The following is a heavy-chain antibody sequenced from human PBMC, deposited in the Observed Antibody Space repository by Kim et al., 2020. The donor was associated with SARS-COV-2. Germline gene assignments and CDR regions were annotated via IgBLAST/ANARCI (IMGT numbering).Heavy chain of an antibody. CDR2: ISGSGGST. Sequence: GGSLRLSCAASGFTFSSYAMSWVRQAPGKGLEWVSAISGSGGSTYYADSVKGRFTISRDNSKNTLYLQMNSLRAEDTAVYYCAKAPRITFGGDALGDYWGQGTLVTVSS. V-gene: IGHV3-23*01. CDR3: AKAPRITFGGDALGDY. CDR1: GFTFSSYA. J-gene: IGHJ4*02. D-gene: IGHD3-16*01.